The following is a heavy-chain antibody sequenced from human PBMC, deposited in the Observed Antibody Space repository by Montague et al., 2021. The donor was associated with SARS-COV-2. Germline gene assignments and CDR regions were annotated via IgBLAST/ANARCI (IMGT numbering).Heavy chain of an antibody. CDR1: GFSLTTSGVG. CDR2: IYWNDDK. CDR3: AHSPISLVRGIIPNWFDS. Sequence: PALVPPTPTLTLTCTFYGFSLTTSGVGVGWIRQPPGKALEWLALIYWNDDKRYSPSLKSRLTITKDTSKNQVVLIMTNMDPVDTATYYCAHSPISLVRGIIPNWFDSWGQGTLVTVSS. J-gene: IGHJ5*01. V-gene: IGHV2-5*01. D-gene: IGHD3-10*01.